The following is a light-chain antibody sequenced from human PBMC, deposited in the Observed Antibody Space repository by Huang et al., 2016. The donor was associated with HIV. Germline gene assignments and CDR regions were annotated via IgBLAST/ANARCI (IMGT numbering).Light chain of an antibody. CDR2: GTS. Sequence: EIVMTQSPATLSVSPGERATLSCRASQSVSRNLAWHQQKPGQAPRLRIYGTSTRATGIPARFSGSGSGTEFTLTISSLQSEDFAVYYCQQYNNWPYTFGQGTKLEIK. CDR3: QQYNNWPYT. V-gene: IGKV3-15*01. J-gene: IGKJ2*01. CDR1: QSVSRN.